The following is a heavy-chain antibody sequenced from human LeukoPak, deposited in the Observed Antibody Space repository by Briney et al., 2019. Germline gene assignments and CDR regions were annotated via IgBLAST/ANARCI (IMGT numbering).Heavy chain of an antibody. CDR3: ARAGLEDAFDI. Sequence: SETLSLTCTVSGGSISSGGYYWSWIRQHPGKGLEWIGYIYYSGSAYYNPSLKSRVTISVDTSKNQFSLKLSSVTAADTAVYYCARAGLEDAFDIWGQGTMVTVSS. D-gene: IGHD6-19*01. J-gene: IGHJ3*02. CDR1: GGSISSGGYY. V-gene: IGHV4-31*03. CDR2: IYYSGSA.